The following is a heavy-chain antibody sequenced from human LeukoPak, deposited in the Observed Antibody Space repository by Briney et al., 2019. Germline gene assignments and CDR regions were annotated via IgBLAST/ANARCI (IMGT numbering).Heavy chain of an antibody. CDR1: GYTFTGYY. J-gene: IGHJ3*02. D-gene: IGHD4-23*01. V-gene: IGHV1-2*02. CDR3: TRGSELDTVVTVAFDI. CDR2: INPNSGGT. Sequence: GASVKVSCKASGYTFTGYYIHWVRQAPGQGLDWMGWINPNSGGTNYAQKLQGRVTTTRDTSINTAYMELSRLRSDDTAVYYCTRGSELDTVVTVAFDIWGQGTMVTVSS.